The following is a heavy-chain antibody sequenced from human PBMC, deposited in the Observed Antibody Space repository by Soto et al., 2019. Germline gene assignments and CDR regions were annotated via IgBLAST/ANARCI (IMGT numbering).Heavy chain of an antibody. CDR2: ISSNGANT. Sequence: GGSLRPSCAASGFTFDSPYSHGMSWVRQSPGKGPEWVSTISSNGANTHYAESVKGRFTISKDASRNTVHLHMNSLRAEDTATYFCVSWVSAHFDYWGHGTPVTVSS. CDR1: GFTFDSPYSHG. V-gene: IGHV3-23*01. CDR3: VSWVSAHFDY. D-gene: IGHD2-8*01. J-gene: IGHJ4*01.